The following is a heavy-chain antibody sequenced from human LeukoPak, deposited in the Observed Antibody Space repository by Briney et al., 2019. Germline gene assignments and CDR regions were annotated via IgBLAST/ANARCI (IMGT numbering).Heavy chain of an antibody. CDR2: INSDGRST. CDR3: ARHSSGYYHYDY. Sequence: GGSLRLSCAASGFTFSSYWMHWVRQAPGKGLVWVSRINSDGRSTSYADSVKGRFTIFRDNSKNTLHLQMNSLRAEDTAVYYCARHSSGYYHYDYWGPGTPVTVAS. D-gene: IGHD3-22*01. J-gene: IGHJ4*02. CDR1: GFTFSSYW. V-gene: IGHV3-74*01.